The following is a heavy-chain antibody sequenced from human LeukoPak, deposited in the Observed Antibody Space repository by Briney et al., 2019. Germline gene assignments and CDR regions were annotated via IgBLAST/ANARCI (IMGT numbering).Heavy chain of an antibody. CDR1: GGTFSSYA. Sequence: ASVKVSCKASGGTFSSYAISWVRQAPGQGLEWMGGIIPIFGTANYAQKFQGRVTITADESTSTAYMELSSLRSEDTAVYYCARDPTYYLRYGYFDFWGQGILVTVSS. D-gene: IGHD1-26*01. J-gene: IGHJ4*02. CDR2: IIPIFGTA. CDR3: ARDPTYYLRYGYFDF. V-gene: IGHV1-69*13.